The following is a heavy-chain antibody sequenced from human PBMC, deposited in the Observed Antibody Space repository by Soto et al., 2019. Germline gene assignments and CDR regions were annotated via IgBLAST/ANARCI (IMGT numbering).Heavy chain of an antibody. CDR1: GFTVSSNY. CDR2: IYSGGST. J-gene: IGHJ6*03. V-gene: IGHV3-66*01. Sequence: GGSLRLSCAASGFTVSSNYMSWVRQAPGKGLEWVSVIYSGGSTYYADSVKGRFTISRDNSKNTLYLQMNSLRAEDTAVYYCASLDCSSTSCYPQYYYYYYLDVWGKGTTVTVSS. D-gene: IGHD2-2*01. CDR3: ASLDCSSTSCYPQYYYYYYLDV.